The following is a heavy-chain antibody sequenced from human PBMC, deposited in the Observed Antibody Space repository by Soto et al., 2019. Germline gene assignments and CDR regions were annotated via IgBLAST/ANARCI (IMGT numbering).Heavy chain of an antibody. CDR2: ISWNSANI. D-gene: IGHD3-9*01. Sequence: GGSLRLSCAASGFTFHNYAMHWVRQAPGKGLEWVAGISWNSANIDFGDSVKGRFTISRDNAKNSLYLQMNSLRPEDTAVYYCARDMIGDILPTYYKVYYYAMDVWGQGTTVTVSS. CDR1: GFTFHNYA. CDR3: ARDMIGDILPTYYKVYYYAMDV. J-gene: IGHJ6*02. V-gene: IGHV3-9*01.